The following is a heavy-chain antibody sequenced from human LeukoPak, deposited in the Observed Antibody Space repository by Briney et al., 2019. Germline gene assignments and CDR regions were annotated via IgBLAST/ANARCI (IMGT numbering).Heavy chain of an antibody. CDR3: ARGFYCSGGSCYGMNWFDP. J-gene: IGHJ5*02. D-gene: IGHD2-15*01. Sequence: SETLSLTCAVSGGSISSSNWWSWVRQPPGKGLEWIGEIYHSGSTNYNPSLKSRVTISVDKSKNQFSLKLSSVTAADTAVYYCARGFYCSGGSCYGMNWFDPWGQGTLVTVSS. CDR2: IYHSGST. V-gene: IGHV4-4*02. CDR1: GGSISSSNW.